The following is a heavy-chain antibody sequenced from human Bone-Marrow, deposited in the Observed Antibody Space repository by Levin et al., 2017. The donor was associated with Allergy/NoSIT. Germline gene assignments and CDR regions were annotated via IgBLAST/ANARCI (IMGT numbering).Heavy chain of an antibody. J-gene: IGHJ4*02. CDR1: GFTFSSYA. CDR3: ARAIDYYGSGSWGYFDY. Sequence: TGGSLRLSCAASGFTFSSYAMHWVRQAPGKGLEWVAVISYDGSNKYYADSVKGRFTISRDNSKNTLYLQMNSLRAEDTAVYYCARAIDYYGSGSWGYFDYWGQGPLVTVSS. V-gene: IGHV3-30-3*01. CDR2: ISYDGSNK. D-gene: IGHD3-10*01.